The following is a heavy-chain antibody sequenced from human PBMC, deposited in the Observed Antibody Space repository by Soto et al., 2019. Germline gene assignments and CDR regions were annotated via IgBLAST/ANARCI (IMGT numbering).Heavy chain of an antibody. CDR2: IYYSGST. Sequence: SSETLSLTCTVSGGSISSYYWSWIRQPPGKGLEWIGYIYYSGSTNYNPSLKSRVTISVDTSKNQFSLKLSSVTAADTAVYYCARHYDYGDYEPYYYYMDVWGKGTTVTVSS. CDR1: GGSISSYY. J-gene: IGHJ6*03. CDR3: ARHYDYGDYEPYYYYMDV. D-gene: IGHD4-17*01. V-gene: IGHV4-59*08.